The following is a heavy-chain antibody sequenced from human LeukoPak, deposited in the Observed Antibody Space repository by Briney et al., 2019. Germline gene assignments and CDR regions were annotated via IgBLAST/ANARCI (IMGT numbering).Heavy chain of an antibody. Sequence: EPGGSLRLSCAASGFTFSSYRMNWVRQPPGKGLEWIGSIYYSGSTYYNPSLKSRVTISVDTSKNQFSLKLSSVTAADTAVYYCARVSGYDWESFYDYWGQGTLVTVSS. J-gene: IGHJ4*02. CDR1: GFTFSSYR. V-gene: IGHV4-39*07. D-gene: IGHD5-12*01. CDR3: ARVSGYDWESFYDY. CDR2: IYYSGST.